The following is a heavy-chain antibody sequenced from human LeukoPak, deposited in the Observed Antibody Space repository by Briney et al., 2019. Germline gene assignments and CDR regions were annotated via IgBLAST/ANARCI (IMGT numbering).Heavy chain of an antibody. CDR3: AKDGVGANTYYYYYGMDV. V-gene: IGHV3-30*18. J-gene: IGHJ6*02. CDR2: ISYDGSNK. Sequence: ERSLRLSCAASGFTFSSYGMHWVRQAPGKGLEWVAVISYDGSNKYYADSVKGRFTISRDNSKNTLYLQMNSLRAEDTAVYYCAKDGVGANTYYYYYGMDVWGQGTTVTVSS. CDR1: GFTFSSYG. D-gene: IGHD1-26*01.